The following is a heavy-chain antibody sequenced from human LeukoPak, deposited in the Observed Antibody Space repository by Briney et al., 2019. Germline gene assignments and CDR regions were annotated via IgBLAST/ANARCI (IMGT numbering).Heavy chain of an antibody. CDR1: GGSFSGYY. CDR3: AKAPYLSSGS. CDR2: IDHSGTT. Sequence: PSETLSLTCAVYGGSFSGYYWSWLRQPPGKGLEWIGEIDHSGTTNYNPSLKSRVTISLDTSKNQFSLILSSVTAADTAVYYCAKAPYLSSGSWGQGTMVTVSS. J-gene: IGHJ3*01. V-gene: IGHV4-34*01. D-gene: IGHD3-22*01.